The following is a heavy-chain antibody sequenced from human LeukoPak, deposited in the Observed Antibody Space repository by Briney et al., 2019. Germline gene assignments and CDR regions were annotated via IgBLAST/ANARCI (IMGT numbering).Heavy chain of an antibody. D-gene: IGHD2-21*02. V-gene: IGHV1-69*05. Sequence: GASVTVSCMASGGTFSSYAISWVRQAPGQGLEWMGVIIPIFGTANYAQKFQGRVTITTDESTSTAYMELSSLRSEDTAVYYCARAGVGYCGGDCYSHFDYWGQGTLVTVSS. CDR2: IIPIFGTA. J-gene: IGHJ4*02. CDR1: GGTFSSYA. CDR3: ARAGVGYCGGDCYSHFDY.